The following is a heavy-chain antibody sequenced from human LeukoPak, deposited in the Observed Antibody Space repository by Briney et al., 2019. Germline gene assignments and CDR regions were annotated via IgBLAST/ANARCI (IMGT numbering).Heavy chain of an antibody. CDR1: GFTFSAYA. CDR3: AKDPNGDYVGASDS. CDR2: ISASGDYT. V-gene: IGHV3-23*01. Sequence: AGGSLRLSCAASGFTFSAYAVIWVRQAPGKGLEWVSAISASGDYTHYADSVKGRFDISRDNSKNTVYLQMSSLRAEDAALYYCAKDPNGDYVGASDSWGQGTTVIVSS. D-gene: IGHD4-17*01. J-gene: IGHJ3*02.